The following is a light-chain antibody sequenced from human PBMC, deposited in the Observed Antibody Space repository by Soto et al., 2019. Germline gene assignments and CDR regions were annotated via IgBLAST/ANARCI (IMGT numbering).Light chain of an antibody. CDR1: QSISSY. Sequence: DIQMTQSPSSLSASVGDRVTITCRASQSISSYLNWYQQKPGKAPKLLIYAGSSLQSGVPSRFSGRGSGADFTLTISRLEPEDFAVYYCQQYGSSPWTFGQGTKVEIK. V-gene: IGKV1-39*01. CDR3: QQYGSSPWT. J-gene: IGKJ1*01. CDR2: AGS.